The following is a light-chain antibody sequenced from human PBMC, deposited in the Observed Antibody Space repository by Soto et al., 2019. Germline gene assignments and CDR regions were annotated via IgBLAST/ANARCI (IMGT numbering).Light chain of an antibody. CDR1: QSLRSS. CDR2: TAS. V-gene: IGKV3-11*01. J-gene: IGKJ1*01. Sequence: ETMMTQSPDTLSVSLGERATLSCRASQSLRSSLAWYQQKPGQAPRLLIYTASNRATGIPARFSGSGSGTDFTLTISSLEPEDFAVYYCQQRSTWPPWTFGQGTKVDIK. CDR3: QQRSTWPPWT.